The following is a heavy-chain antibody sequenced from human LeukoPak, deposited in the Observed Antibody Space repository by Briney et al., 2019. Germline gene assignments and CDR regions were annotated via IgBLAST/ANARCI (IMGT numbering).Heavy chain of an antibody. CDR1: GYTFTGYY. D-gene: IGHD3-22*01. J-gene: IGHJ4*02. CDR2: IIPIFGAA. Sequence: SVKVSCKASGYTFTGYYMHWVRQAPGQGLEWMGGIIPIFGAANYAQKFQGRVTITADESTSTAYMELSSLRSEDTAVYYCARDRDDSPLQADYWGQGTLVTVSS. V-gene: IGHV1-69*13. CDR3: ARDRDDSPLQADY.